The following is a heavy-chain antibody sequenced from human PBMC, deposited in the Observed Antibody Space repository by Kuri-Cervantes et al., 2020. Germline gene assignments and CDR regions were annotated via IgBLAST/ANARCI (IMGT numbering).Heavy chain of an antibody. Sequence: SQTPSLTCTFSGGSVSSGSYYWSWIRQPPGKGLEWIGYIYYSGSTNYNPSLKSRVTISVDTSKNQFSLKVNSVTAADTAVYYCARVGRHYDILTGLLEAFDIWGQGTMVTVSS. CDR1: GGSVSSGSYY. CDR2: IYYSGST. CDR3: ARVGRHYDILTGLLEAFDI. D-gene: IGHD3-9*01. J-gene: IGHJ3*02. V-gene: IGHV4-61*01.